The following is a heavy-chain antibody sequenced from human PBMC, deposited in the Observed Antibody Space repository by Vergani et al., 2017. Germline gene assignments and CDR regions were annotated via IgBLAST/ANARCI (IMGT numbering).Heavy chain of an antibody. V-gene: IGHV4-39*01. CDR2: IYYSGST. J-gene: IGHJ5*02. Sequence: QLQLQESGPGLVKPSETLSLTCTVSGGSISSSSYYWGWIRQPPGKGLEWIGSIYYSGSTYYNPSLKSRVTISVDTSKNQFSLKLSSVTAAATAVYYCARLHYDFWSGYSTGXFDPWGQGTLVTVSS. CDR3: ARLHYDFWSGYSTGXFDP. CDR1: GGSISSSSYY. D-gene: IGHD3-3*01.